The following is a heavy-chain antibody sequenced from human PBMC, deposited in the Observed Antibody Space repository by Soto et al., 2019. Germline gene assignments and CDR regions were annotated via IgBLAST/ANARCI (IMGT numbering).Heavy chain of an antibody. CDR2: INTGNGYT. CDR1: GYTFTSYP. CDR3: ARDRGGYCSGGSCSEAWFDP. D-gene: IGHD2-15*01. J-gene: IGHJ5*02. V-gene: IGHV1-3*04. Sequence: ASVKVSCKASGYTFTSYPIHWVRQAPGQRLEWMGWINTGNGYTKYSQKFQARVTITRDTSASTSYMQLSRLRSEDTAVYYCARDRGGYCSGGSCSEAWFDPWGQGTLVTVSS.